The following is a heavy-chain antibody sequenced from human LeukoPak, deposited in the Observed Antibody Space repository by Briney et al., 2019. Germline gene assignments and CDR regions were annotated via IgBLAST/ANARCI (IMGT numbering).Heavy chain of an antibody. CDR2: IWYDGSNK. V-gene: IGHV3-33*08. CDR1: GFTFSSYS. D-gene: IGHD3-16*01. CDR3: AREGVLYYFDY. J-gene: IGHJ4*02. Sequence: GGSLRLSCAASGFTFSSYSMNWVRQAPGKGLEWVAVIWYDGSNKYYADSVKGRFTISRDNSKNTLYLQMNSLRAEDTAVYYCAREGVLYYFDYWGQGTLVTVSS.